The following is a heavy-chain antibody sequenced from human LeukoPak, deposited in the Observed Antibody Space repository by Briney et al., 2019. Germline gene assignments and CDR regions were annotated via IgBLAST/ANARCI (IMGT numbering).Heavy chain of an antibody. CDR3: ARAPSEIGGYYPEYFRH. CDR2: TKSDGST. V-gene: IGHV3-74*01. CDR1: GFTFSTYW. Sequence: GGSLRLSCAASGFTFSTYWMHWVRQAPGKGLVWVSRTKSDGSTNYADSVKGRFTISRDNAKNAVSLQMNSLRPEDTGVYYCARAPSEIGGYYPEYFRHWGQGTLVTVSS. D-gene: IGHD3-22*01. J-gene: IGHJ1*01.